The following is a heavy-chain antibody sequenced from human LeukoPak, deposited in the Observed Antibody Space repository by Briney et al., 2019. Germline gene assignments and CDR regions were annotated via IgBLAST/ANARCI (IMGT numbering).Heavy chain of an antibody. CDR1: GFTFSSYS. CDR2: ISSSSSYI. CDR3: AKDTLVVVNRPDEDY. J-gene: IGHJ4*02. Sequence: GGSLRLSCAASGFTFSSYSMNWVRQAPGKGLEWVSSISSSSSYIYYADSVKGRFTISRDNAKNSLYLQVNSLRAEDTAVYYCAKDTLVVVNRPDEDYWGQGTLVTVSS. D-gene: IGHD2-15*01. V-gene: IGHV3-21*04.